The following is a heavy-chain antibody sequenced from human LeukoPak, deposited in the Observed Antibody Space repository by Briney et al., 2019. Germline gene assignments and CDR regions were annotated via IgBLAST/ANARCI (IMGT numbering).Heavy chain of an antibody. CDR3: VRDRAGTTVDY. D-gene: IGHD1-7*01. Sequence: EASVKVSCKASGYTFSGYYMYWVRQAPGQGLEWMGWINPNSGGTNYVQKFQGRVTMTRDMSISTAYMELSRLRSDDTAVYYCVRDRAGTTVDYWGQGTLVTVSS. J-gene: IGHJ4*02. CDR1: GYTFSGYY. V-gene: IGHV1-2*02. CDR2: INPNSGGT.